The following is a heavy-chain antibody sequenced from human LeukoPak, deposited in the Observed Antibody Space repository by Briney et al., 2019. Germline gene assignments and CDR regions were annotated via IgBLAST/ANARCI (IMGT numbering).Heavy chain of an antibody. V-gene: IGHV3-23*01. Sequence: GGSLRLSCAASGFTFSSYAMSWVRQAPGKGLEWVSAISGSGGSTYYADSVKGRFTISRDNSKNTLYLQMNSLRAEDTAVYYCAKSFTYYYDSSGYYPPRPLRWLDPWGQGTLVTVSS. CDR1: GFTFSSYA. D-gene: IGHD3-22*01. CDR2: ISGSGGST. J-gene: IGHJ5*02. CDR3: AKSFTYYYDSSGYYPPRPLRWLDP.